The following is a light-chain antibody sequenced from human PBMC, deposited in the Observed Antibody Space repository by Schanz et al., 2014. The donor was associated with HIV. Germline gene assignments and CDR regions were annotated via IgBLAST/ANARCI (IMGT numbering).Light chain of an antibody. CDR3: SSSAGNNKLL. J-gene: IGLJ2*01. CDR1: SSDVGGHNY. Sequence: QSALTQPPSASGSPGQSVTISCTGTSSDVGGHNYVSWYQHHPGKAPKLIIFEVSERPSGVPDRFSGSKSGNTASLTVSGLQADDEADYYCSSSAGNNKLLFGGGTKLTVL. CDR2: EVS. V-gene: IGLV2-8*01.